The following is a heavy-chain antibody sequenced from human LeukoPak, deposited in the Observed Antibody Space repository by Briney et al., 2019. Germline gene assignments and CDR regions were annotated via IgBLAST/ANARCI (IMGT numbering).Heavy chain of an antibody. Sequence: SGPTLVKPTQTLTLTCSFSGFSLSTSGMCVSWIRQPPGKALEWLARIDWDADKYYSTSLQTRLTISKDTSKNQVVLTMTNMDPVDTASYYCARMGCGSYPNFFDYWGQGTLVTVSS. V-gene: IGHV2-70*11. CDR3: ARMGCGSYPNFFDY. CDR2: IDWDADK. CDR1: GFSLSTSGMC. J-gene: IGHJ4*02. D-gene: IGHD1-26*01.